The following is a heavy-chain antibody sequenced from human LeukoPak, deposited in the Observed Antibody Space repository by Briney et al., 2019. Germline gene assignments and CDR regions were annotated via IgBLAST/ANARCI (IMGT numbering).Heavy chain of an antibody. V-gene: IGHV1-2*02. CDR2: INPNSGDT. CDR3: ARAGIVVVHYEDWEWFDP. D-gene: IGHD2-2*01. CDR1: GYTFTGYY. J-gene: IGHJ5*02. Sequence: ASVKVSCKASGYTFTGYYMHWVRQAPGQGLEWMGWINPNSGDTNYAQKFQGRVTMTRDTSISTAYMELSRLRSDDTAVYYCARAGIVVVHYEDWEWFDPWGQGTLVTVSS.